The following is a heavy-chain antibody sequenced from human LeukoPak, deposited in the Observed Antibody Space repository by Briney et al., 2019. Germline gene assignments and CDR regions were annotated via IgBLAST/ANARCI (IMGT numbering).Heavy chain of an antibody. CDR3: AKGARSSLPNFAWFDP. CDR2: IFPSGGEI. D-gene: IGHD2-15*01. V-gene: IGHV3-23*01. CDR1: GFTFSTFA. J-gene: IGHJ5*02. Sequence: GGSLRLSCEASGFTFSTFAMIWVRQPPGKGLEWVSSIFPSGGEIHYADSVRGRFTISRDNSKNTLFLQMNSLRAEDTAVYYCAKGARSSLPNFAWFDPWGQGTLVTVSS.